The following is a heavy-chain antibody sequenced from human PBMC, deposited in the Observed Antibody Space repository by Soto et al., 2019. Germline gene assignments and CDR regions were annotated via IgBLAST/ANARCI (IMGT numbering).Heavy chain of an antibody. D-gene: IGHD6-13*01. CDR2: INDSGGT. V-gene: IGHV4-34*01. Sequence: QVQLQQWGAGLLKPSETLSLTCAVYGGAFSGYYWTWIRQPPGKGLEWIGEINDSGGTDYNPSLKRRVTISLDTSKNQLSLKLSSVTAADTAVYYCARGRKGFSNSCYVDWGQGTLVTVSS. CDR1: GGAFSGYY. CDR3: ARGRKGFSNSCYVD. J-gene: IGHJ4*02.